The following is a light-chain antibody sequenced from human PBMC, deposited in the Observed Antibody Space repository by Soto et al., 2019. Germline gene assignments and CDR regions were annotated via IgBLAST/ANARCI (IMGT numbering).Light chain of an antibody. CDR1: QFVSSN. CDR2: AAS. J-gene: IGKJ1*01. CDR3: QQYNNWPRT. V-gene: IGKV3-15*01. Sequence: EIVMTQSPATLSVSPGERATLSCRASQFVSSNLAWYQQQPGQAPRLLMHAASTRATGIPARFSGSGSGTEFTLTISSLQSEDFAVYYCQQYNNWPRTFGKGTKVDIK.